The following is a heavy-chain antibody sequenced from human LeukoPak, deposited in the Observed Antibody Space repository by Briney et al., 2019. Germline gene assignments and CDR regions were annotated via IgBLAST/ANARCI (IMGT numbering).Heavy chain of an antibody. J-gene: IGHJ1*01. CDR2: INHSGST. CDR3: ARGDPGYCSGSSCDSPPIQH. D-gene: IGHD2-15*01. Sequence: PSETLPLTCAVYGGSFRGYYWSWIPPPPGRGLEGIGEINHSGSTNYNPSLKSRVTISVDTSKDQFSLKLSSVPAADTAVYYCARGDPGYCSGSSCDSPPIQHWGQGTLVTVSS. V-gene: IGHV4-34*01. CDR1: GGSFRGYY.